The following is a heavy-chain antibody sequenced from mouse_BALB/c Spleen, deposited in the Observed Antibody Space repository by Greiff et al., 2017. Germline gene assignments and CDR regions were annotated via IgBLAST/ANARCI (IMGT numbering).Heavy chain of an antibody. CDR2: IYPGNGDT. J-gene: IGHJ3*01. CDR3: ARRGYYDYDGFAY. D-gene: IGHD2-4*01. Sequence: QVQLQQPGAELVKPGASVKMSCKASGYTFTSYNMHWVKQTPGQGLEWIGAIYPGNGDTSYNQKFKGKATLTADKSSSTAYMQLSSLTSEDSAVYYCARRGYYDYDGFAYWGQGTLVTVSA. CDR1: GYTFTSYN. V-gene: IGHV1-12*01.